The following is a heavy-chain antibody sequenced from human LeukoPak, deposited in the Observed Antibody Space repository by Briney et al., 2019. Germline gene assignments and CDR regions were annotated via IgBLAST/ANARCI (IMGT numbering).Heavy chain of an antibody. CDR2: ISYDGSNK. CDR3: AKGHCSGGSCYFDY. D-gene: IGHD2-15*01. V-gene: IGHV3-30*18. J-gene: IGHJ4*02. Sequence: GGSLRLSCAASGFTFSSYGMHWVRQAPGKGLELVAVISYDGSNKYYADSVKGRFTISRDNSKNTLYLQMNSLRAEDTVVYYCAKGHCSGGSCYFDYWGQGTLVTVSS. CDR1: GFTFSSYG.